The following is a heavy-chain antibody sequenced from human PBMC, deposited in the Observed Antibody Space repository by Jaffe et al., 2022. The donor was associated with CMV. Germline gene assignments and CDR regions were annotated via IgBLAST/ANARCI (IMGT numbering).Heavy chain of an antibody. V-gene: IGHV4-59*01. CDR1: GGSISSYY. J-gene: IGHJ4*02. CDR3: ARGSGYDVWLVDY. CDR2: IYYSGST. D-gene: IGHD5-12*01. Sequence: QVQLQESGPGLVKPSETLSLTCTVSGGSISSYYWSWIRQPPGKGLEWIGYIYYSGSTNYNPSLKSRVTISVDTSKNQFSLKLSSVTAADTAVYYCARGSGYDVWLVDYWGQGTLVTVSS.